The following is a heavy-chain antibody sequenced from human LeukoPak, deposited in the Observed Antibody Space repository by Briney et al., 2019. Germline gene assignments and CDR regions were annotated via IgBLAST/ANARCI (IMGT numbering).Heavy chain of an antibody. D-gene: IGHD5-12*01. CDR3: ARSGGYNGNFDS. J-gene: IGHJ4*02. Sequence: GSLRLSCAASGFTFSSHNMNWVRQSPGKGLEWIGEINHRGATTINPSLKSRVTLSADTSKNQFSLRLTSLTAADTAVYYCARSGGYNGNFDSWGLGTPVTVNS. V-gene: IGHV4-34*01. CDR1: GFTFSSHN. CDR2: INHRGAT.